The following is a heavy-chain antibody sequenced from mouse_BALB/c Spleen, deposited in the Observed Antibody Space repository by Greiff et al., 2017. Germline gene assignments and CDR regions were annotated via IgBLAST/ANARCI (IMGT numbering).Heavy chain of an antibody. J-gene: IGHJ3*01. CDR3: ARGEDYRSPFAY. D-gene: IGHD2-14*01. CDR2: IYPGDGDT. CDR1: GYAFSSSW. V-gene: IGHV1-82*01. Sequence: VQLQQSGPELVKPGASVKISCKASGYAFSSSWMNWVKQRPGQGLEWIGRIYPGDGDTNYNGKFKGKATLTADKSSSTAYMQLSSLTSVDSAVYFCARGEDYRSPFAYWGQGTLVTVSA.